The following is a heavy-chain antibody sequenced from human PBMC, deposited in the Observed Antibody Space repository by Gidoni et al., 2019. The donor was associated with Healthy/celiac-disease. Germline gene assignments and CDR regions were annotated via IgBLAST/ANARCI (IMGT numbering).Heavy chain of an antibody. CDR3: ARVITIFGVVRRGAFDI. Sequence: EVQRVESGGGLVKPGGSLRLSCAASGVTFSSYCMNWVRQAPGKGLEWVSSISSSSSYIYYADSVKGRFTISRDNAKNSLYLQMNSLRVEDTAVYYCARVITIFGVVRRGAFDIWGQGTMVTVSS. J-gene: IGHJ3*02. CDR2: ISSSSSYI. CDR1: GVTFSSYC. V-gene: IGHV3-21*01. D-gene: IGHD3-3*01.